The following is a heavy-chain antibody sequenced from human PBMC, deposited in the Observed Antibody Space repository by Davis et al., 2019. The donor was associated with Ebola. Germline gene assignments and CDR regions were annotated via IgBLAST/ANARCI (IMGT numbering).Heavy chain of an antibody. D-gene: IGHD1-7*01. CDR1: GFTFSSYW. CDR3: ARDPTILTGTTLDV. V-gene: IGHV3-74*01. CDR2: INSDGSST. Sequence: GESLKISCAASGFTFSSYWMHWARQAPGKGLVWVSRINSDGSSTSYADSVKGRFTISRDNAKNTLYLQMNSLRAEDTAVYYCARDPTILTGTTLDVWGKGTTVTVSS. J-gene: IGHJ6*04.